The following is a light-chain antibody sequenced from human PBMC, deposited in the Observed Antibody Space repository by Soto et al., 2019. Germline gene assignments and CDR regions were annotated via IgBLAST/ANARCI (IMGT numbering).Light chain of an antibody. CDR2: DAS. CDR3: QQYKDYTWT. J-gene: IGKJ1*01. CDR1: QSISSW. V-gene: IGKV1-5*01. Sequence: DIQMTQSPSTLSASVGDRVTITCRASQSISSWLAWYQQKPGKAPKLLIYDASSLESGVPSRFSGSGSGTEFTLTISSLQPDDFTTFYCQQYKDYTWTFGQGTKVDTK.